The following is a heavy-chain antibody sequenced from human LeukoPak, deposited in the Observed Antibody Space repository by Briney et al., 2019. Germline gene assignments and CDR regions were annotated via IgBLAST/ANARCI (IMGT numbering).Heavy chain of an antibody. CDR3: AKVVEAAGRYYYYYGMDV. J-gene: IGHJ6*02. Sequence: GRSLRLSCAASGFTFSSYGMHWVRQAPGKGLEWVAVISYDGSNKYYADSVKGRFTISRDNSKNTLYLQMNSLRAEDTAVYYCAKVVEAAGRYYYYYGMDVWGQGTTVTVSS. CDR1: GFTFSSYG. D-gene: IGHD6-13*01. V-gene: IGHV3-30*18. CDR2: ISYDGSNK.